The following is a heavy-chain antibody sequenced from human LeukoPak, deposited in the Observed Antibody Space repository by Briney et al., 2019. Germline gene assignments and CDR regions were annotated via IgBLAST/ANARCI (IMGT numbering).Heavy chain of an antibody. CDR2: ISGSGGST. J-gene: IGHJ4*02. CDR1: GFTFSSYA. Sequence: QSGGSLRLSCAASGFTFSSYAMSWVRQAPGKGLEWVSAISGSGGSTYYADSVKGRFTISRDNSKNTPYLQMNSLRAEDTAVYYCAKVKYYDFWSASYYFDYWGQGTLVTVSS. D-gene: IGHD3-3*01. V-gene: IGHV3-23*01. CDR3: AKVKYYDFWSASYYFDY.